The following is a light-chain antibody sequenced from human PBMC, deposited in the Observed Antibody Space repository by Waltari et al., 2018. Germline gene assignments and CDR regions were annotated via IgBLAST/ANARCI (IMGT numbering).Light chain of an antibody. CDR1: QSISSN. V-gene: IGKV3-15*01. Sequence: EIVMTQSPATLSVSPGERATLPCRASQSISSNLVWYQHKPGQAPRVLIYGASTRATGIPARFSGSGSGTEFTLTIPSLQSEDFAVYYCLQYKNWPPLYTFGQGTKLEI. J-gene: IGKJ2*01. CDR3: LQYKNWPPLYT. CDR2: GAS.